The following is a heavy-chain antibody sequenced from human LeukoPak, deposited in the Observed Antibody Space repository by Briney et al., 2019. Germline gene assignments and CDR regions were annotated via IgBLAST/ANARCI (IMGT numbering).Heavy chain of an antibody. Sequence: SETLSLTCTVTGGSISSSSYYWGWIRQPPGKGLEWIGSIYYSGSTYYNPSLKSRVTISVDTSKNQFSLKLSSVTAADTAVFYCARSDFWSNSRTNWFDPWGQGTLVTVSS. D-gene: IGHD3-3*01. CDR3: ARSDFWSNSRTNWFDP. J-gene: IGHJ5*02. V-gene: IGHV4-39*01. CDR2: IYYSGST. CDR1: GGSISSSSYY.